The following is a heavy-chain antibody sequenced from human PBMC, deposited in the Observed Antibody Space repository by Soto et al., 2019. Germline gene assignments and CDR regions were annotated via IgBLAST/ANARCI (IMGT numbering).Heavy chain of an antibody. Sequence: GESLKISCKGSGYSFTSYWISWVRQMPGKGLEWMGRIDPSDSYTNYSPSFQGHVTISADKSISTAYLQWSSLKASDTAMYYCLSSGFGPTSTAQFDYWGQGTTVTVSS. D-gene: IGHD6-19*01. V-gene: IGHV5-10-1*01. J-gene: IGHJ4*02. CDR1: GYSFTSYW. CDR3: LSSGFGPTSTAQFDY. CDR2: IDPSDSYT.